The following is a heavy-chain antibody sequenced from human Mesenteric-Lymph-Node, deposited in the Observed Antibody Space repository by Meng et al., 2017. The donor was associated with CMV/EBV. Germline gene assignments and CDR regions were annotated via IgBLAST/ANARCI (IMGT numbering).Heavy chain of an antibody. CDR2: IWYDGSNK. CDR1: GFPFSAYG. Sequence: SGFPFSAYGVHWVRQAPGKGLEWVAVIWYDGSNKYYVDSVKGRFTISRDNSKDTLYLQMNSLRAEDTAVYYCTKQRGYCGGDCYSFDFWGQGTLVTVSS. CDR3: TKQRGYCGGDCYSFDF. V-gene: IGHV3-33*06. D-gene: IGHD2-21*01. J-gene: IGHJ4*02.